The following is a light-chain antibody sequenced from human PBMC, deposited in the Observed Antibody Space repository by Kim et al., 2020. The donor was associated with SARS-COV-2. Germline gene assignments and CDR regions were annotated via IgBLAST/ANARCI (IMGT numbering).Light chain of an antibody. CDR2: AAS. Sequence: PGERATLSCRASHNVPNNYLAWYQQKPGQAPRILIFAASKRVTGIPDRFSGSGSGTDFTLTITRLEPEDFAIYYWQQYDTSPPDTFGQGTRLEIK. J-gene: IGKJ5*01. CDR3: QQYDTSPPDT. V-gene: IGKV3-20*01. CDR1: HNVPNNY.